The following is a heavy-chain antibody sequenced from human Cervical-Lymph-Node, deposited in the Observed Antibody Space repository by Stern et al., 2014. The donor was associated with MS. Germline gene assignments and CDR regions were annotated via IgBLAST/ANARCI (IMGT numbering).Heavy chain of an antibody. CDR1: GGTFSTFA. CDR2: IIPLFGAA. Sequence: HVQLVQSWAEVKKPGSSVNVSCKASGGTFSTFAISCVRQAPGQGLEWLGGIIPLFGAANSALKFQGRVTFTADEYMSTAYMELRSLRSDDTAVYYCTRHQECIAASWGQGTLVTVSS. D-gene: IGHD6-13*01. V-gene: IGHV1-69*01. J-gene: IGHJ5*02. CDR3: TRHQECIAAS.